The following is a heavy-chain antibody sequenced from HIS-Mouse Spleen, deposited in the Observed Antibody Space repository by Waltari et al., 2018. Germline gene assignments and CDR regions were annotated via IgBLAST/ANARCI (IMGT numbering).Heavy chain of an antibody. CDR1: GGSISSSSYY. Sequence: QLQLQESGPGLVKPSETLSLTCTVSGGSISSSSYYWGWIRQPPGKGLEWIGSIYYSGRPYYNPALKSRVTISVETSKNQFSLKRSSVTAADTAVYYCAREIPYSSSWYDWYFDLWGRGTLVTVSS. CDR3: AREIPYSSSWYDWYFDL. J-gene: IGHJ2*01. V-gene: IGHV4-39*07. D-gene: IGHD6-13*01. CDR2: IYYSGRP.